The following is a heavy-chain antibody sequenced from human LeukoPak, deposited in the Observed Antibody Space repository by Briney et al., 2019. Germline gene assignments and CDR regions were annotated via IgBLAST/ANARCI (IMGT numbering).Heavy chain of an antibody. J-gene: IGHJ4*02. CDR3: AINKQWLFDY. CDR1: GFTFSTYG. CDR2: ISTTGGST. V-gene: IGHV3-23*01. D-gene: IGHD6-19*01. Sequence: GGSLRLSCAASGFTFSTYGMSSVRQAPGKGLEWVSSISTTGGSTQYADSVKGRFTISRDNSKNTLYLQMNSLRAEDTAVYYCAINKQWLFDYWGQGSLVTVSS.